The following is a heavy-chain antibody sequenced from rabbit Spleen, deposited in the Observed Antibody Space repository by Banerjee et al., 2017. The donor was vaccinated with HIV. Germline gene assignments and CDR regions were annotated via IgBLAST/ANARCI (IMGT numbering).Heavy chain of an antibody. D-gene: IGHD7-1*01. CDR3: ARGYTGYTYHS. CDR2: IYAASSGTT. Sequence: QEQLEESGGDLVKPEGSLTLTCKASGLDFSSYYWICWVRQAPGKGLEWVACIYAASSGTTYYASWAKGRFTMSRSSSTTVTLQMTSLTAADTATYFCARGYTGYTYHSWGQGTLVTVS. V-gene: IGHV1S45*01. J-gene: IGHJ4*01. CDR1: GLDFSSYYW.